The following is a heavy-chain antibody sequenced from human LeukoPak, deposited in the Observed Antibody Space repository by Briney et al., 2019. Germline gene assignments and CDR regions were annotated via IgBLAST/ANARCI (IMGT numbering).Heavy chain of an antibody. CDR1: GFTVSSNY. J-gene: IGHJ4*02. CDR2: LYSGGNT. V-gene: IGHV3-53*01. Sequence: GGSLRLSCAASGFTVSSNYMSWVRQAPGKGLEWVSVLYSGGNTYYADSVKGRFTISRDNSKNTLYLQMNSLRTEDTAVYYCARDRSDGFDYWGQGTLVTVSS. CDR3: ARDRSDGFDY.